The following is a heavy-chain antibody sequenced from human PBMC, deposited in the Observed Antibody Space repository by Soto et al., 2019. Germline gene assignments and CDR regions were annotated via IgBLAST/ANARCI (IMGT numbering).Heavy chain of an antibody. CDR1: GFTFSSYG. CDR2: ISYDGSNK. CDR3: AKDPRSDCYDSSGSSTPFDY. V-gene: IGHV3-30*18. Sequence: QVQLVESGGGVVQPGRSLRLSCAASGFTFSSYGMHWVRQAPGKGLEWVAVISYDGSNKYYADSVKGRFTISRDNSKDTLYLQMNSLRAEDTAVYYCAKDPRSDCYDSSGSSTPFDYWGQGTLVTVSS. D-gene: IGHD3-22*01. J-gene: IGHJ4*02.